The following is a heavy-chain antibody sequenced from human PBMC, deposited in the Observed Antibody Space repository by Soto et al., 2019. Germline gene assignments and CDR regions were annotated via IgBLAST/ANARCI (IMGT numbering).Heavy chain of an antibody. V-gene: IGHV1-8*01. D-gene: IGHD3-3*01. Sequence: ASVKVSCKASGYTFTSYDINWVRQATGQGLEWMGWMNPNSGNTGYAQKFQGRVTMTRNTSISTVYMELSSLRSEDTAVYYCARGGMLYYDFWSGYWYGYYGMDVWGQGTTVTVSS. J-gene: IGHJ6*02. CDR2: MNPNSGNT. CDR3: ARGGMLYYDFWSGYWYGYYGMDV. CDR1: GYTFTSYD.